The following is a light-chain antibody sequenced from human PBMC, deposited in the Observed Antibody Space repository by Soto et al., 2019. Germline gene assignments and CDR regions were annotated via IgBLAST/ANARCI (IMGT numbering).Light chain of an antibody. V-gene: IGKV1-8*01. CDR1: QGISSY. CDR2: AAS. Sequence: AIRXTXXPXSFSASTGDRVTITCRASQGISSYLAWYQQKPGKAPKLLIYAASTLQSGVPSRFSGSGSGTDFTLTISCLQSEDFATYYCQQYYSYPHTFGQGTKVEIK. CDR3: QQYYSYPHT. J-gene: IGKJ1*01.